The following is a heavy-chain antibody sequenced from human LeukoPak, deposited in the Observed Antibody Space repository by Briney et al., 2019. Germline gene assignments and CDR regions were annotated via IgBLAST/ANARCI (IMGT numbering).Heavy chain of an antibody. CDR2: VYSGGTT. CDR1: GFTVSTNY. CDR3: ANGWSPDY. Sequence: PGGSLRLSCAASGFTVSTNYMSWVRQAPGKGLEWVSVVYSGGTTYYADSVKGRFTISRDNSKNTLYPQMNSLRAEDTAVYHCANGWSPDYWGRGTLVTVSS. V-gene: IGHV3-53*01. D-gene: IGHD2-15*01. J-gene: IGHJ4*02.